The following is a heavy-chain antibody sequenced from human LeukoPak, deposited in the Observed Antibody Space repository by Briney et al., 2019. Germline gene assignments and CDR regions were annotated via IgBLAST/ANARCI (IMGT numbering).Heavy chain of an antibody. Sequence: RPSETLSLTCTVSGVSISSYYWSWIRQSPGKGLEWIGYVYYSGSTNYNPSLKSRVTISMDTSKNQFSLRLNSVTAADTAVYYCAREDRVAARGFDFWGQGTLVTVSS. CDR3: AREDRVAARGFDF. CDR2: VYYSGST. CDR1: GVSISSYY. D-gene: IGHD6-6*01. J-gene: IGHJ4*02. V-gene: IGHV4-59*01.